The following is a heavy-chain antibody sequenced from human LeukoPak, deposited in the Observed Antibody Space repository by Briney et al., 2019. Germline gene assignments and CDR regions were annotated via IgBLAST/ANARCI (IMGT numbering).Heavy chain of an antibody. D-gene: IGHD4-23*01. CDR2: IYSGGST. V-gene: IGHV3-53*01. J-gene: IGHJ3*02. Sequence: PGGSLRLSCAASGFTVSSNYMSWVRQAPGKGLEWVSVIYSGGSTYYADSVKGRFTISRDNSKNTLYLQMNSLRAEDTAVYYCARDNGGNADAFDIWGQGTMVTVSS. CDR3: ARDNGGNADAFDI. CDR1: GFTVSSNY.